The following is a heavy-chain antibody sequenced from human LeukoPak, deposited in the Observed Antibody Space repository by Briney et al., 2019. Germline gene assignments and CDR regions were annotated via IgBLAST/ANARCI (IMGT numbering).Heavy chain of an antibody. V-gene: IGHV3-53*01. Sequence: GGSLRLSCAASGFTVSSNYMSWVRQAPGKGLEWVSVIYSGGSAYYADSVKGRFTISRDNSKNTLYLQMNSLRAEDTAVYYCARTAVAGPSPFDYWGQGTLVNVSS. CDR3: ARTAVAGPSPFDY. J-gene: IGHJ4*02. CDR2: IYSGGSA. D-gene: IGHD6-19*01. CDR1: GFTVSSNY.